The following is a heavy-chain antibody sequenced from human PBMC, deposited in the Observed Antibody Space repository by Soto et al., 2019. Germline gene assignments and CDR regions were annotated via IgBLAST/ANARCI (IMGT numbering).Heavy chain of an antibody. V-gene: IGHV2-5*02. CDR1: GFSLSTSGVG. D-gene: IGHD3-22*01. Sequence: QITLKESGPTLVKPTQTLTLTCTFSGFSLSTSGVGVGWIRQPPGKALEGLALIYWDDDKRYSPSLKSRLTLTKDTSKNQVVLTMTNMDPVDTATYYCAHRGRFENKSMSPDYWGQGTLVTVSS. CDR3: AHRGRFENKSMSPDY. J-gene: IGHJ4*02. CDR2: IYWDDDK.